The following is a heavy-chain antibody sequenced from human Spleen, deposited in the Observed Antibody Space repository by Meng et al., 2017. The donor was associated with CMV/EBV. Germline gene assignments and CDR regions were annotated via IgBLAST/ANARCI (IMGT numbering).Heavy chain of an antibody. D-gene: IGHD1-1*01. CDR1: GYSFTNYW. CDR3: ARQQQLVPDY. Sequence: GESLKISCEGSGYSFTNYWIGWVRQMPGKGLEWMGIIYPGDSDTRYSPSFQGQVTFSADKSISTAYLQWSSLQASDTAMYFCARQQQLVPDYWGQGTLVTVSS. V-gene: IGHV5-51*01. CDR2: IYPGDSDT. J-gene: IGHJ4*02.